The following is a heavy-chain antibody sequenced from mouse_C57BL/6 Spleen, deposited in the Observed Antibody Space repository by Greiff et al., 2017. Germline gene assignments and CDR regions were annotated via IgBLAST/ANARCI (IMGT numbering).Heavy chain of an antibody. Sequence: QVQLQQPGAELVKPGASVKLSCKASGYTFTSYWMQWVKQRPGQGLEWIGEIDPSDSYTNYNQKFKGKATLTVDTSSSTAYMQLSSLTSEDSAVYYCARRRFDYWGQGTTLTVSS. V-gene: IGHV1-50*01. CDR2: IDPSDSYT. CDR1: GYTFTSYW. CDR3: ARRRFDY. J-gene: IGHJ2*01.